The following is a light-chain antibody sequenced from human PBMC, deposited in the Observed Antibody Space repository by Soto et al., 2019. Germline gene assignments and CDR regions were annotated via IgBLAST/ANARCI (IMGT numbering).Light chain of an antibody. Sequence: QSVLAQPASVSGSPGQSTIISCTGISSDYVSWYQQHPGKAPKFLIYEVENRASGISDRFSGSKSGNTASLTISGLPAEDEADYYCSSFTSYNTLVFGTGTKLTVL. CDR1: SSDY. J-gene: IGLJ1*01. V-gene: IGLV2-14*01. CDR3: SSFTSYNTLV. CDR2: EVE.